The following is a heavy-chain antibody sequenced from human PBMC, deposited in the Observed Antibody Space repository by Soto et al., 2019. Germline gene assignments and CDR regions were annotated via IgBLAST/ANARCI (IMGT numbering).Heavy chain of an antibody. CDR1: GGSITNYY. J-gene: IGHJ6*02. V-gene: IGHV4-59*01. CDR2: ISDSGST. CDR3: ARERVGHSAMDV. Sequence: QVHLQESGPGLAKPSETLSLMCTVSGGSITNYYWSWIRQSPAKGLEWIGYISDSGSTKYNPSLKSRVTISVDTSKNQFSLKLTSVTAADTAVYYCARERVGHSAMDVWGQGTTVTVSS. D-gene: IGHD1-26*01.